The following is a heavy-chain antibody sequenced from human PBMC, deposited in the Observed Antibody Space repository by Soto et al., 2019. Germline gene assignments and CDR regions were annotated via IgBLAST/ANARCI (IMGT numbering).Heavy chain of an antibody. CDR1: GGSISSSSYY. V-gene: IGHV4-39*01. CDR3: ASERYRRSRTDSNWFDP. J-gene: IGHJ5*02. CDR2: IYYSGST. Sequence: SETLSLTCTVSGGSISSSSYYWGRIRQPPGKGLEWIGSIYYSGSTYYNPSLKSRVTISVDTSKNQFSLKLSSVTAADTAVYYCASERYRRSRTDSNWFDPWGQGTLVTVSS. D-gene: IGHD6-13*01.